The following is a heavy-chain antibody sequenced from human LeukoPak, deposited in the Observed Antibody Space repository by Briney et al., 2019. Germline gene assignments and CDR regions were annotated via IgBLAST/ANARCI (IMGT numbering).Heavy chain of an antibody. CDR3: ARVGFHFDY. J-gene: IGHJ4*02. V-gene: IGHV4-38-2*02. CDR2: IYHSGIT. Sequence: SETLSLTCTVSGYSISSGYYWGWIRQPPGKGLEWIGSIYHSGITYYNPSLKSRVTISVDTSKNQFSLNLSSVTAADTAVYYCARVGFHFDYWGQGTLVTVSS. D-gene: IGHD3-10*01. CDR1: GYSISSGYY.